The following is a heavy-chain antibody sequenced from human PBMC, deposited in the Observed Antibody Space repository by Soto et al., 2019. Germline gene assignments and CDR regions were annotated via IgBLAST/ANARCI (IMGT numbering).Heavy chain of an antibody. CDR3: AKDQSKRWLQRGEPFDD. D-gene: IGHD5-12*01. J-gene: IGHJ4*02. V-gene: IGHV3-30*18. CDR1: GFTFSSYG. Sequence: QVQLVESGGGVVQPGRSLRLSCAASGFTFSSYGRHWVRQAPGKGLEWVAVISYDGSNKYYADSVKGRFTISRDNSKNTLYLQMISLRAEDTAVYDFAKDQSKRWLQRGEPFDDWGQGTLVTVSS. CDR2: ISYDGSNK.